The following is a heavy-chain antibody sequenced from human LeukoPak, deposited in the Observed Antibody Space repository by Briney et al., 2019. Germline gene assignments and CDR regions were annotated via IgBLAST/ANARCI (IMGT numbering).Heavy chain of an antibody. D-gene: IGHD5-18*01. J-gene: IGHJ4*02. Sequence: PSETLSLTCTVSSGSISSYYWSWIRQPAGKGLEWIGRIYTSGSTDYNPSLKSRVTMSVDTSKNQFSLKLSSVTAADTAVYYCARVGKTAMVKGGYYFDYWGQGTLVTVSS. CDR2: IYTSGST. V-gene: IGHV4-4*07. CDR1: SGSISSYY. CDR3: ARVGKTAMVKGGYYFDY.